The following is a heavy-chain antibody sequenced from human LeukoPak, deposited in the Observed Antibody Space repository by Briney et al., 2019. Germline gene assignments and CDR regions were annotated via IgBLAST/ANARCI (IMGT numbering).Heavy chain of an antibody. V-gene: IGHV4-39*01. CDR2: IYYSGST. CDR1: GGSISSSSYY. D-gene: IGHD2-2*01. Sequence: SETLSLTCTVSGGSISSSSYYWGWIRQPPGKGLEWIGSIYYSGSTYYNPSLKSRVTISVDTSKNQFSLKLSSVTAADTAVYYCARPGPDCSSTSCYAVFDYWGQGTLVTVSS. CDR3: ARPGPDCSSTSCYAVFDY. J-gene: IGHJ4*02.